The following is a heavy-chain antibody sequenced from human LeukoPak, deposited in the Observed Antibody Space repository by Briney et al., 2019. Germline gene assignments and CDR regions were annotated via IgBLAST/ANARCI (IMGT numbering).Heavy chain of an antibody. CDR2: IDYSGSA. CDR3: ARRTYSYGFRFDP. V-gene: IGHV4-39*01. D-gene: IGHD3-16*02. Sequence: PSETLSLTCTVSGGTISGTNYYWAWIRQPPGKGLEWIGSIDYSGSAVYNPSLNSRLTISVDTSKNQVSLKVPSVTAADTGVYYCARRTYSYGFRFDPWGQGTLVIVSS. J-gene: IGHJ5*02. CDR1: GGTISGTNYY.